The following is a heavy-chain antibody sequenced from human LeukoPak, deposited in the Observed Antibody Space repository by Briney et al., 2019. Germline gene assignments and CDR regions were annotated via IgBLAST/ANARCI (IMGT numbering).Heavy chain of an antibody. D-gene: IGHD5-12*01. CDR3: ARALGIGYEANAFDI. CDR1: GFTFSSYA. V-gene: IGHV3-30*04. Sequence: GGSLRPSCAASGFTFSSYAMHWVRQAPGKGLEWVAVISYDGSNKYYADSVKGRFTISRDNSKNTLYLQMNSLRAEDTAVYYCARALGIGYEANAFDIWGQGTMVTVSS. J-gene: IGHJ3*02. CDR2: ISYDGSNK.